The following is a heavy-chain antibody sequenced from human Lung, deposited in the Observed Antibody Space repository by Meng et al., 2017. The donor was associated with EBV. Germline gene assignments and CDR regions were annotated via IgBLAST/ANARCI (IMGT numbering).Heavy chain of an antibody. D-gene: IGHD1-26*01. CDR1: GDSISSSGYY. CDR3: ARGGVTGSFYFDS. Sequence: QVPLQESGPGLVKPSQTLSLTCAVSGDSISSSGYYWTWIRQPPGKGLEWIGYIYSNGNTYYNPSLRSRVNVSVDRSRSLFSLRLTSATATDTAVYFCARGGVTGSFYFDSWGQGILVTVSS. CDR2: IYSNGNT. V-gene: IGHV4-30-4*01. J-gene: IGHJ4*02.